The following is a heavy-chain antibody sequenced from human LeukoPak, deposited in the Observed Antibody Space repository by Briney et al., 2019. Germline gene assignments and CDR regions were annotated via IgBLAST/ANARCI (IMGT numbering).Heavy chain of an antibody. Sequence: GASVKVSCKAYGGTFSSYAISWMRQAPGQGLEGMGWIKTNTGNPTYAQGFTGRFVFSLDTSVSTAYLQISSLKAEDTAVYYCVSSLDGYNSHTTYFDYWGQGTLVTVSS. CDR3: VSSLDGYNSHTTYFDY. CDR2: IKTNTGNP. D-gene: IGHD5-24*01. V-gene: IGHV7-4-1*02. CDR1: GGTFSSYA. J-gene: IGHJ4*02.